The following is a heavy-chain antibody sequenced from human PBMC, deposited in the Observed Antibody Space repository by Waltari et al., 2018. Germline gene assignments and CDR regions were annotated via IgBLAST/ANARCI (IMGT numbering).Heavy chain of an antibody. V-gene: IGHV1-69*12. CDR1: GGTFSSYA. Sequence: QVQLVQSGAEVKKPGSSVKVSCKASGGTFSSYAISWVRQAPGQGLEWMGGIIPIFGTANYAKKFQGRVTITADESTSTAYMELSSLRSEDTAVYYWARAVLLAAAVNYYYMDVWGKGTTVTISS. CDR2: IIPIFGTA. J-gene: IGHJ6*03. CDR3: ARAVLLAAAVNYYYMDV. D-gene: IGHD6-13*01.